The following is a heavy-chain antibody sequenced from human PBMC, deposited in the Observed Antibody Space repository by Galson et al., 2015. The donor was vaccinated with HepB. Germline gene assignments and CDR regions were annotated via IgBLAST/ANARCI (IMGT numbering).Heavy chain of an antibody. CDR1: GFTFSSYA. V-gene: IGHV3-30*04. D-gene: IGHD6-19*01. CDR2: ISYDGSNK. Sequence: SLRLSCAASGFTFSSYALHWVRQAPGKGLEWVAVISYDGSNKYYADSVKGRFTISRDNSKNTLYLQMNSLRAEDTAVYYCARGKAVAGHFDYWGQGTLVTVSS. J-gene: IGHJ4*02. CDR3: ARGKAVAGHFDY.